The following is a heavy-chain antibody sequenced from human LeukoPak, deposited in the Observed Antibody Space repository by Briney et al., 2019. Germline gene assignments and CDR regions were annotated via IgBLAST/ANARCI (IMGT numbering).Heavy chain of an antibody. CDR2: IYHSGDT. J-gene: IGHJ4*02. CDR1: DYSIRSGFY. D-gene: IGHD5-12*01. CDR3: AREIGATIPKFDY. V-gene: IGHV4-38-2*02. Sequence: PSETLSLTCTVSDYSIRSGFYWGWIRQPPGKGLEWIGTIYHSGDTYYNPSLKSRVTISVDTSKNQFSLKLSSVTAADTAVYYCAREIGATIPKFDYWAREPWSPSPQ.